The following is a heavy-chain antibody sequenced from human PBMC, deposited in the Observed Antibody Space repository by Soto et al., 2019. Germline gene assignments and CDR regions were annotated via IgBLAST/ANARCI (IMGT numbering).Heavy chain of an antibody. CDR2: MNPYSGNT. J-gene: IGHJ4*02. D-gene: IGHD6-25*01. V-gene: IGHV1-8*01. CDR3: ARGKEGSGSHYFDY. CDR1: GYTFNNYE. Sequence: ASVKVSCKASGYTFNNYEIHWVRQATGQGLEWMGWMNPYSGNTGYAQKFQGRVSFTRDTSIGTAYMELSSLKSEDTAVYYCARGKEGSGSHYFDYWGQGSLVTVTS.